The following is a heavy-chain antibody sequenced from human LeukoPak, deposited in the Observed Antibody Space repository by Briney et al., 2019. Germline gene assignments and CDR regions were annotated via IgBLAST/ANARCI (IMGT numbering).Heavy chain of an antibody. CDR2: IRYDGSDK. Sequence: GGSLRLSCAASGFTFSNYGIHWVRQAPGKGLEWVAFIRYDGSDKYYADSVQGRFTISRDNSKNTLSLQMNSLTAEDTAVYYCAKSVLGSGWGFDYWGQGTLVTVSS. J-gene: IGHJ4*02. CDR1: GFTFSNYG. D-gene: IGHD6-19*01. V-gene: IGHV3-30*02. CDR3: AKSVLGSGWGFDY.